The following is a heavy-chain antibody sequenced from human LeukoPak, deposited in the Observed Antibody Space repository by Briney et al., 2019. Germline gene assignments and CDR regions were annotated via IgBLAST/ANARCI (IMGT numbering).Heavy chain of an antibody. CDR2: ISSSSSYI. CDR1: GFTFSSYS. V-gene: IGHV3-21*01. J-gene: IGHJ4*02. Sequence: GGSLRLSCAASGFTFSSYSMNRVRQAPGKGLEWVSSISSSSSYIYYADSVKGRFTISRDNAKNSLYLQMNSLRAEDTAVYYCARAWELTALDYWGQGTLVTVSS. D-gene: IGHD1-26*01. CDR3: ARAWELTALDY.